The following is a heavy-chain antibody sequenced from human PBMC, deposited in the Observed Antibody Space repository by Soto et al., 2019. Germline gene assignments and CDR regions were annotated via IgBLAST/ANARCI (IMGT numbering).Heavy chain of an antibody. J-gene: IGHJ5*02. Sequence: KSGPTLVNPTQTLTLTCTFSGFSLSTSGVGVGWIRQPPGKALEWLAHIFSNDEKPYSTSLKSRLTITKDTSKSQVVLTMTNMDPVDTATYYCARIEGYWPLTTVTSNWFEHWGQGTLVTVSS. CDR1: GFSLSTSGVG. D-gene: IGHD4-17*01. CDR2: IFSNDEK. CDR3: ARIEGYWPLTTVTSNWFEH. V-gene: IGHV2-5*01.